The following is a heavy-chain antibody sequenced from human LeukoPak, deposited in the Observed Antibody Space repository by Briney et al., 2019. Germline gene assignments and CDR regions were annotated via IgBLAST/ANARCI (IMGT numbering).Heavy chain of an antibody. CDR1: GGSVSSSIYH. CDR2: TYNGGST. V-gene: IGHV4-61*01. J-gene: IGHJ4*02. CDR3: VRGHGGY. Sequence: SETLSLTCTVSGGSVSSSIYHWFWIRQPPGKGLEWIGFTYNGGSTYYNPSLRSRVTISVDMAKNQFSLKVMSVTAADTAVYYCVRGHGGYWGQGTLVTVSS.